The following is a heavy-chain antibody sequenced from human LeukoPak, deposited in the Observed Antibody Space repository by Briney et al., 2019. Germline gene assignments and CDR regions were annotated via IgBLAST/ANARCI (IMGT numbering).Heavy chain of an antibody. J-gene: IGHJ3*02. CDR3: ARSNIVVVPAAIIDTFDI. CDR1: GGTFSSYA. V-gene: IGHV1-69*06. Sequence: SVKVSCKASGGTFSSYAISWVRQATGQGLEWMGGIIPIFGTANYAQKFQGRVTITADKSTSTAYMELSSLRSEDTAVYYCARSNIVVVPAAIIDTFDIWGQGTMVTVSS. CDR2: IIPIFGTA. D-gene: IGHD2-2*01.